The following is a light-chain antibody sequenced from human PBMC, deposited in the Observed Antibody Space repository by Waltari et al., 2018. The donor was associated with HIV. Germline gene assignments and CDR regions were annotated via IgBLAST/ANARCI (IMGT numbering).Light chain of an antibody. V-gene: IGKV4-1*01. J-gene: IGKJ4*01. Sequence: DFVMTQSPDSLAVSLGERATINCKSSHSLLYNSDKKDYLAWYQQKPGQPPKLLILWASTRQSGVTDRFSGSGSGTDFTLTISSLQAEDVAVYFCQQYFDIPLTFGGGTKVDLK. CDR1: HSLLYNSDKKDY. CDR3: QQYFDIPLT. CDR2: WAS.